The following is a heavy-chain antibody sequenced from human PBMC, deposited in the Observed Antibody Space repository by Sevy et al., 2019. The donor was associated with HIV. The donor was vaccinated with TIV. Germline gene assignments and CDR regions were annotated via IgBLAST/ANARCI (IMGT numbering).Heavy chain of an antibody. CDR3: ARDLPPSATTVAHFDC. D-gene: IGHD4-17*01. CDR2: ISNSGTSM. J-gene: IGHJ4*02. Sequence: GGSLRPSCVASGFTFSSYEMNWVRQAPGKGLEWVSYISNSGTSMYYSDSVKGRFTISRDNARNSLYLQMNSLRAEDTAVYYWARDLPPSATTVAHFDCWGQGTLVTVSS. V-gene: IGHV3-48*03. CDR1: GFTFSSYE.